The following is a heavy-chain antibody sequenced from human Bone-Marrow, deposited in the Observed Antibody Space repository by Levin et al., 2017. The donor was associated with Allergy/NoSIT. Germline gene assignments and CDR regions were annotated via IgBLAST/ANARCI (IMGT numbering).Heavy chain of an antibody. D-gene: IGHD6-6*01. CDR2: TYYSGNT. V-gene: IGHV4-39*01. J-gene: IGHJ4*02. CDR1: GVSISSHDYF. CDR3: AIASYSSSSQYYFTY. Sequence: PSETLSLTCTVSGVSISSHDYFWGWIRQPPGKGLEWIGSTYYSGNTYYNPSLKSRVTISVDTSRNQFSLKLSSVTAADTAVFYCAIASYSSSSQYYFTYWGQGTLVTVSS.